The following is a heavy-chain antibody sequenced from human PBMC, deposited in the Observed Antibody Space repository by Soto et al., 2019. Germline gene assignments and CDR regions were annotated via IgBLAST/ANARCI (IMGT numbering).Heavy chain of an antibody. CDR2: INPNSGGT. J-gene: IGHJ6*01. D-gene: IGHD2-2*01. CDR3: ARGYLATTPAPHSSSHYGMDV. Sequence: ASVKVSCKASGYTFTGYYMHWVRQAPGQGLEWMGWINPNSGGTNYAQKFQGWVTMTRDTSISTAYMELSRLRSDDTAVYYCARGYLATTPAPHSSSHYGMDVWGQGTTVTVSS. CDR1: GYTFTGYY. V-gene: IGHV1-2*04.